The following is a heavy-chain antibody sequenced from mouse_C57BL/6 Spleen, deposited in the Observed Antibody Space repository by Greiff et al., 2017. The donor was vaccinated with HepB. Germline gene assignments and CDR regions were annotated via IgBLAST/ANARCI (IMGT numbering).Heavy chain of an antibody. CDR1: GFTFTAYY. D-gene: IGHD2-12*01. CDR2: IRNKANGYTT. V-gene: IGHV7-3*01. Sequence: EVQVVESGGGLVQPGGSLSLSCAASGFTFTAYYMSWVRQPPGKALEWLGFIRNKANGYTTEYSASVKGRFTISRDNSQSILYLQMKALRAEDSATYYCARYPYVGYFDVWGTGTTVTVSS. CDR3: ARYPYVGYFDV. J-gene: IGHJ1*03.